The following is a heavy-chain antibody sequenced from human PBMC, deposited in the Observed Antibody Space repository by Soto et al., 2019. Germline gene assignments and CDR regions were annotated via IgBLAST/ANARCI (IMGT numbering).Heavy chain of an antibody. J-gene: IGHJ5*02. CDR1: GGTFSSYA. V-gene: IGHV1-69*13. Sequence: GAPVKVSCKASGGTFSSYAISWVRQAPGQRLEWMGEIIPIFGTANYAQKFQGRVTITADESTNTAYMELSSLRSEDTAVYYCARDRGPSSGYYPYWFDPWGQGTLVTVSS. CDR2: IIPIFGTA. D-gene: IGHD3-22*01. CDR3: ARDRGPSSGYYPYWFDP.